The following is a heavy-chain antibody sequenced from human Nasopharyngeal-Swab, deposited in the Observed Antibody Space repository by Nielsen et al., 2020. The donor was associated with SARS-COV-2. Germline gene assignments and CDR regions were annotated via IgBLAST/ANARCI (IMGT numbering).Heavy chain of an antibody. D-gene: IGHD5-24*01. V-gene: IGHV3-53*01. Sequence: GSLKISCAASGLSVSSNYMSWVRQAPGKGLEWVSIIYPGGSTYYADSVKGRFTISRDSSWNTLYLQMNSLTAEDTAVYYCARVLDGYNGFDYWGQGTLVTVSS. CDR2: IYPGGST. CDR1: GLSVSSNY. J-gene: IGHJ4*02. CDR3: ARVLDGYNGFDY.